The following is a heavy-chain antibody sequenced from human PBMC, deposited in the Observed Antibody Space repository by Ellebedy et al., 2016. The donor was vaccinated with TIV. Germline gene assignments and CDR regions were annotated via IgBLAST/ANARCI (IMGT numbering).Heavy chain of an antibody. D-gene: IGHD4-23*01. CDR2: ITNTGSTI. CDR1: GFTFSDYF. Sequence: PGGSLRLSCAGSGFTFSDYFMTWVRQAPGKGLEWISYITNTGSTIYYADSVKGRFTVARDNSKNSLFLQMNNLRAEDTAVYYCARDAADSGGKFDYWGQGALVTVSS. J-gene: IGHJ4*02. V-gene: IGHV3-11*01. CDR3: ARDAADSGGKFDY.